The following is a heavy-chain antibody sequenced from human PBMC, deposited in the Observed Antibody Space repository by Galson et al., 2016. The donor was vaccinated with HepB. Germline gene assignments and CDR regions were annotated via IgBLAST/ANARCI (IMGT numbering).Heavy chain of an antibody. D-gene: IGHD6-19*01. CDR3: VKGAGTIDY. V-gene: IGHV3-48*02. Sequence: SLRLSCAASGLIFNSYSKNWVRQAPGKGLGWISYISSSSNSMYYADSVKVRFTISRDNAKNSLYLQMNSLRDEDTAVYYCVKGAGTIDYWGQGTLVTVSS. CDR2: ISSSSNSM. CDR1: GLIFNSYS. J-gene: IGHJ4*02.